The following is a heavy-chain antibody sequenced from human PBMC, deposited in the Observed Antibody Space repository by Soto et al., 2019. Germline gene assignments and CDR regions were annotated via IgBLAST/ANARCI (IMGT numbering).Heavy chain of an antibody. Sequence: SETLSLTCTVSVESISIYYWSWIRQPPGKGLEWIGYMYYSGSTYYNPSPKSRVTISVDTSKNQFSLKLRSVTAADTAVYYCARDPGYGGNSGFDYWGQGTMVTVSS. CDR1: VESISIYY. J-gene: IGHJ4*02. CDR2: MYYSGST. D-gene: IGHD4-17*01. CDR3: ARDPGYGGNSGFDY. V-gene: IGHV4-59*12.